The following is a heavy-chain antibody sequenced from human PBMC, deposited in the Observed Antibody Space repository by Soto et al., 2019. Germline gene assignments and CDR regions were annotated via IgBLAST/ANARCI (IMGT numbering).Heavy chain of an antibody. CDR3: ARETRGGYKQTAFDY. CDR1: GFTFSSYA. V-gene: IGHV3-30-3*01. Sequence: GGSLRLSCAASGFTFSSYAMHWVRQAPGKGLEWVAVISYDGSNKYYADSVKGRFTISRDNSKNTLYLQMNSLRAEDTAVYYCARETRGGYKQTAFDYWGQGTLVTVSS. D-gene: IGHD5-12*01. CDR2: ISYDGSNK. J-gene: IGHJ4*02.